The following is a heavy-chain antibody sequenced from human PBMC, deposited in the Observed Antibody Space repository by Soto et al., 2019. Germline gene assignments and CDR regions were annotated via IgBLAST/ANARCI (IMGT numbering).Heavy chain of an antibody. J-gene: IGHJ3*02. D-gene: IGHD2-8*01. CDR3: ARGMHQSAFYPPESLDI. V-gene: IGHV1-69*13. CDR1: GGTFSSYA. Sequence: ASVKVSCKASGGTFSSYAISWVRQAPGQGLEWMGGIIPIFGTANYAQKFQGRVTITADESTSTAYMELSSLRSDDTAVYYCARGMHQSAFYPPESLDIWGQGTMVTVS. CDR2: IIPIFGTA.